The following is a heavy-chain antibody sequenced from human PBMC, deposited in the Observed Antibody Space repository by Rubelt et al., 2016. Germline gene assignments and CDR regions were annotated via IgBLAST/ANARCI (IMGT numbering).Heavy chain of an antibody. Sequence: QVQLVESGGGVVQPGRSLRLSCAASGFTFSRYAIHWVRQAPGKGLEWVAVVSYDGSNKYYADSVKGRFTISRDNSKNTLNLQMNSLRAEETAGYYCARDGLGLRPYYYYNMDVWGQGTTVTVSS. CDR1: GFTFSRYA. CDR2: VSYDGSNK. CDR3: ARDGLGLRPYYYYNMDV. V-gene: IGHV3-30*04. J-gene: IGHJ6*02. D-gene: IGHD3-16*01.